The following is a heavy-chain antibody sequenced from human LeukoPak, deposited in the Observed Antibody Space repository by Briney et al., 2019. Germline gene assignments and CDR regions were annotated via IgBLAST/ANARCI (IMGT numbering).Heavy chain of an antibody. V-gene: IGHV3-23*01. CDR3: AKWGDYDILTGYYVSDF. CDR1: GFIFRNYA. J-gene: IGHJ4*02. D-gene: IGHD3-9*01. CDR2: ITGSGDTT. Sequence: GGSLRLSCAASGFIFRNYAMSWVRQAPGKRLQWVAAITGSGDTTYYGDSVMGRFTISRDNSKNTLYLEMNTMRAEDTAVYYCAKWGDYDILTGYYVSDFWGQGTLVTVSS.